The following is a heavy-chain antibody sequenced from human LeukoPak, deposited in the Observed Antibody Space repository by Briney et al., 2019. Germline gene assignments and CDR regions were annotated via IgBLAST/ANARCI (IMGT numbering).Heavy chain of an antibody. V-gene: IGHV3-74*01. CDR1: GFTVNNYW. Sequence: GGSLRLSFAASGFTVNNYWMYWVRQPPGKGLVWISLIKNDGRSTTYADSVKGRFTISRDNGKNMLYLQMNSLKAEDTALYYCARANGGADSWGQGNLVPVSS. CDR2: IKNDGRST. D-gene: IGHD3-10*01. J-gene: IGHJ4*02. CDR3: ARANGGADS.